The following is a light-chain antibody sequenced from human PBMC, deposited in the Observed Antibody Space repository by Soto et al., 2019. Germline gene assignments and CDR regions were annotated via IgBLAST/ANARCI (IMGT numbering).Light chain of an antibody. CDR3: QKYNSAPRT. J-gene: IGKJ1*01. CDR2: GAS. Sequence: EIVLTQSPGTLSLSPGERATLSCRASQSVRSDYLAWYQQKPGQAPRLLIYGASSRATGIPDRFSGSGSGTDFTLTISRLEPEDVATYYCQKYNSAPRTFGQGTKVEIK. V-gene: IGKV3-20*01. CDR1: QSVRSDY.